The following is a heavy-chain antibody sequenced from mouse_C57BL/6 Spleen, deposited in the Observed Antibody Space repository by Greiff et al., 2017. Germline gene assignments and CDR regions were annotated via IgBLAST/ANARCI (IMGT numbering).Heavy chain of an antibody. V-gene: IGHV5-17*01. J-gene: IGHJ4*01. Sequence: EVQLQQSGGGLVKPGGSLKLSCAASGFTFSDYGMHWVRQAPEKGLEWVAYISSGSSTIYYADTVKGRFTISRDNAKNTLFLQMTSLRSEDTAMYYCARDWDKDYAMDYWGQGTSVTVSS. CDR2: ISSGSSTI. D-gene: IGHD4-1*01. CDR3: ARDWDKDYAMDY. CDR1: GFTFSDYG.